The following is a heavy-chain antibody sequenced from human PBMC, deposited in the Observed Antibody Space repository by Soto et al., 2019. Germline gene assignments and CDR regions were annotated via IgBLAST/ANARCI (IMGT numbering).Heavy chain of an antibody. V-gene: IGHV3-21*06. J-gene: IGHJ4*02. CDR3: AREDSIIIPAVSDF. Sequence: GGSLRLSCAASGFIFTRYSMNWVRQAPGKGLEWVSSISSTTNYIYYGDSMKGRFTISRDNAKNSLYLEMNSLRAEDTAVYYCAREDSIIIPAVSDFWGQGTRVTVSS. CDR2: ISSTTNYI. D-gene: IGHD2-2*01. CDR1: GFIFTRYS.